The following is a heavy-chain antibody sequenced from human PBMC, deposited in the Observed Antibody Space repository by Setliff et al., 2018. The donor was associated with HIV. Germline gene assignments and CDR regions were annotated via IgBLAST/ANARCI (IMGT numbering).Heavy chain of an antibody. D-gene: IGHD3-10*01. Sequence: GASVKVSCKASGYTFTSYGISWVRQAPGQGLEWMGWISAYNGNTNYAQKLQGRVTRTTDTSTSTAYMELRSLRSDDTAVYYCAAGYGSGSYINWFGPWGRGTLVTVSS. J-gene: IGHJ5*02. CDR2: ISAYNGNT. CDR3: AAGYGSGSYINWFGP. V-gene: IGHV1-18*01. CDR1: GYTFTSYG.